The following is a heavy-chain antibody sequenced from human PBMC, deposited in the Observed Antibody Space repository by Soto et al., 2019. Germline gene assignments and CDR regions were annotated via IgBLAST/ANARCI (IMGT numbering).Heavy chain of an antibody. CDR3: ARDSGSGSYINWFDP. D-gene: IGHD3-10*01. V-gene: IGHV4-39*07. J-gene: IGHJ5*02. CDR2: IYYSGST. Sequence: PSETLSLTCSVSGDSISSSDYYWAWIRQPPGKGLEWIGSIYYSGSTWYNPSLKSRVTISVDTSKNQFSLRLSSVTAADTAVYYCARDSGSGSYINWFDPWGQGTLVTVSS. CDR1: GDSISSSDYY.